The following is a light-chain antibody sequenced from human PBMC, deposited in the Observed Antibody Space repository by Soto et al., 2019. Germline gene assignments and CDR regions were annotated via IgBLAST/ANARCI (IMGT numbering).Light chain of an antibody. J-gene: IGKJ5*01. CDR2: AAS. V-gene: IGKV3-20*01. Sequence: EIVLTQSPGALSLSPGDRATLSCWASESIGDYLAWYQQRPGQAPRLLIYAASRGASGTPHRFSGSGSERAFTLAISGLEPEDFGVYYCQQYVTSPSITFGQGTRLEIK. CDR3: QQYVTSPSIT. CDR1: ESIGDY.